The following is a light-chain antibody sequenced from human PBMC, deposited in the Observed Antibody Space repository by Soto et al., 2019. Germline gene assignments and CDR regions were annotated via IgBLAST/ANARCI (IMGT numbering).Light chain of an antibody. CDR1: SSPVGGYHY. CDR2: AGS. CDR3: CSYAGRSTYV. J-gene: IGLJ1*01. V-gene: IGLV2-11*01. Sequence: QSVLTQPRSVSGSPGQSVTISCTGTSSPVGGYHYVSWYQQFPGKAPQLMIYAGSQRPSGVSDRFSASESANTASLTISGLQAEDEADYYCCSYAGRSTYVFAPGTKVTVL.